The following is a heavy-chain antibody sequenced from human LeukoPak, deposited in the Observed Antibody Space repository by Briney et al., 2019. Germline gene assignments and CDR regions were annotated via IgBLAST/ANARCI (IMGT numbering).Heavy chain of an antibody. Sequence: GGSLRLSCAASRFTFNSYAMSWVRQAPGKGLEWVSAISGSGGSTYYADSVKGRFTISRDNSKNTLYLQMNSLRAEDTAVYYCAKDRRGFPYYYDSSGYFDYWGQGTLVTVSS. CDR1: RFTFNSYA. CDR2: ISGSGGST. D-gene: IGHD3-22*01. J-gene: IGHJ4*02. V-gene: IGHV3-23*01. CDR3: AKDRRGFPYYYDSSGYFDY.